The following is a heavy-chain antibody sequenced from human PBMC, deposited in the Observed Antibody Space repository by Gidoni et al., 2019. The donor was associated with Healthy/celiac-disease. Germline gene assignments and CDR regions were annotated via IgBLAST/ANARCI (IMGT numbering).Heavy chain of an antibody. CDR3: ARQGGRRDGYNSIDWYFDL. V-gene: IGHV5-51*01. CDR1: GYSFTSYW. D-gene: IGHD5-12*01. J-gene: IGHJ2*01. Sequence: EVQLVQSGAEVKKPGESLKISCKGSGYSFTSYWIGWVRQMPGKGLEWMGIIYPGDSDTRYSPSFQGQVTISADKSISTAYLQWSSLKASDTAMYYCARQGGRRDGYNSIDWYFDLWGRGTLVTVSS. CDR2: IYPGDSDT.